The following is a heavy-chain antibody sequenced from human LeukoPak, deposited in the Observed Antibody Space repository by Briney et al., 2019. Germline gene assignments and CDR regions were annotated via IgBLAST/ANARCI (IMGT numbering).Heavy chain of an antibody. J-gene: IGHJ4*02. V-gene: IGHV3-74*01. CDR3: ARDIGPPYSSSWYRVY. Sequence: PGGSLRLSCAASGFTFSSYWMHWVRQAPGKGLVWVSRINSDGSSTSYADSVKGQFTISRENDKYTLYLQMNSLIAEDTAVYYCARDIGPPYSSSWYRVYWGQGTLVTVSS. CDR1: GFTFSSYW. D-gene: IGHD6-13*01. CDR2: INSDGSST.